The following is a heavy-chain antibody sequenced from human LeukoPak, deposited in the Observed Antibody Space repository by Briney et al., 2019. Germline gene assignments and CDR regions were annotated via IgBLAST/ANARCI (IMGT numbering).Heavy chain of an antibody. V-gene: IGHV4-34*01. D-gene: IGHD6-13*01. CDR3: ARIYSSSWFLNWFDP. CDR2: INHSGST. CDR1: GGSFSGYY. Sequence: PSETLSLTCAVYGGSFSGYYWSWIRQPPGKGLEWIGEINHSGSTNYNPSLKSRVTISVDASKNQFSLKLNSVTAADTAVYYCARIYSSSWFLNWFDPWGQGTLVTVSS. J-gene: IGHJ5*02.